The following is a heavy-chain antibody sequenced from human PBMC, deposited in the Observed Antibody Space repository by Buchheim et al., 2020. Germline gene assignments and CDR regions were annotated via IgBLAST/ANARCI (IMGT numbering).Heavy chain of an antibody. CDR2: ITSDGSGT. J-gene: IGHJ5*02. D-gene: IGHD6-25*01. V-gene: IGHV3-74*01. Sequence: EVQLVESGGGLVQPGGSLRLSCAASGFSFSSYWMHWVRQAPGRGLVWVSRITSDGSGTGYADSVTGRFTISSDNAKNNMYLQMNSLSPEDTAVYFCARGIAATANPNWFDPWGQGTL. CDR1: GFSFSSYW. CDR3: ARGIAATANPNWFDP.